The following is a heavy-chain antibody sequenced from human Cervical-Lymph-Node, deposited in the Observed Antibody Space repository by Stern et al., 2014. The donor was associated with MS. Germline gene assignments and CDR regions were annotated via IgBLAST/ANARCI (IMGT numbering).Heavy chain of an antibody. CDR3: ARVNTGYNWFDY. D-gene: IGHD5-12*01. V-gene: IGHV4-4*02. CDR2: IHHSGTT. J-gene: IGHJ5*01. Sequence: QLQLQESGPGLVKPSGTLSLTCAVSGGSISNTNWWGWVRQTPGMGLEWIGEIHHSGTTKFSPAPKSRVTMSVDKSKTHFSLEVKSVTAADTAIYYCARVNTGYNWFDYWGQGTLVTVSS. CDR1: GGSISNTNW.